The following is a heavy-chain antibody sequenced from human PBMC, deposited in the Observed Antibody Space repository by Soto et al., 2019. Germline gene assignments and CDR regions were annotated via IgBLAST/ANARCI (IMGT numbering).Heavy chain of an antibody. CDR3: VRVNADAYDV. CDR2: ITTGGNA. CDR1: GFSFSNHD. V-gene: IGHV3-13*01. J-gene: IGHJ3*01. Sequence: EAQLVESGGDLVQPGGSLRLSCAASGFSFSNHDMHWVRQPKGKGLEWVSGITTGGNAYFADSVKGRFSISRENAKNSFYLQTSSLRAEDTAMYYCVRVNADAYDVWGQGTMVTVSS.